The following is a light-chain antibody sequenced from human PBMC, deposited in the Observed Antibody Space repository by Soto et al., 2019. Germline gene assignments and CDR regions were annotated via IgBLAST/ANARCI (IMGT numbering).Light chain of an antibody. CDR2: KAS. J-gene: IGKJ5*01. CDR1: QSISSW. CDR3: KRYKSYST. Sequence: DIQMTQSPSTLSASVGDRVTITCRASQSISSWLAWYQQKPGKAPKLLIYKASSLESGVPSRFSGSGSGTEYTLPISSLQPDDFTTYYCKRYKSYSTFGQGTRREIK. V-gene: IGKV1-5*03.